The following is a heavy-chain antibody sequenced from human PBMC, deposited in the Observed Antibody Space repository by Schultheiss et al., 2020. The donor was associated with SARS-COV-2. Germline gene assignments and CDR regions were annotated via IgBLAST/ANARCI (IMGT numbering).Heavy chain of an antibody. D-gene: IGHD2-8*01. Sequence: SETLSLTCAVSGYSISSGYYWSWIRQPPGKGLEWIGYIYYSGSTNYNPSLKSRVTISVDTSKNQFSLKLSSVTAADTAVYYCARVLAYCTNGVCYQSWYFDLWGRGTLVTVSS. J-gene: IGHJ2*01. CDR1: GYSISSGYY. CDR2: IYYSGST. V-gene: IGHV4-61*01. CDR3: ARVLAYCTNGVCYQSWYFDL.